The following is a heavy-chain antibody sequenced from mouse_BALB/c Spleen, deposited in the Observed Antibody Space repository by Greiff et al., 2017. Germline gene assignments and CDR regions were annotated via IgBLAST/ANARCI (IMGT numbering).Heavy chain of an antibody. CDR1: GYSFTSYW. Sequence: VQLQQSGTVLARPGASVKMSCKASGYSFTSYWMHWVNQRPGQGLEWIGAIYPGNSDTSYNQKFKGKAKLTAVTSASTAYMELSSLTNEDSAVYYCTKPYGNYAMDYWGQGTSVTVAS. J-gene: IGHJ4*01. D-gene: IGHD2-1*01. CDR2: IYPGNSDT. CDR3: TKPYGNYAMDY. V-gene: IGHV1-5*01.